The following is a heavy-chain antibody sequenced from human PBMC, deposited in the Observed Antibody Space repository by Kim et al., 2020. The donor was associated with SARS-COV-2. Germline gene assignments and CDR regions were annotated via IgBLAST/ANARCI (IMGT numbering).Heavy chain of an antibody. J-gene: IGHJ4*02. CDR2: IYYSGST. Sequence: SETLSLTCTVSGGSISSYYWSWIRQPPGKGLEWIGYIYYSGSTNYNPSLKSRVTISVDTSKNQFSLKLSSVTAADTAVYYCASGRADSSGWYPAGYYWGQGTLVTVSS. D-gene: IGHD6-19*01. CDR1: GGSISSYY. CDR3: ASGRADSSGWYPAGYY. V-gene: IGHV4-59*01.